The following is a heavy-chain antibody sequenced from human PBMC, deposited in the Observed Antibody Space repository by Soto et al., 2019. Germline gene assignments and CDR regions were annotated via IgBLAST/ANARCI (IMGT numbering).Heavy chain of an antibody. V-gene: IGHV3-30*18. D-gene: IGHD3-10*01. Sequence: QVQLVESGGGAAQPGRSLSLSCAASGFNFTNHGMHWVRQAPGKGLEWVAAISYDGSKKFSADSVKGRFTISRDNSKNTLYLQMDSLTAEDTAVYYCAKEGLRFGELSVDYYYMDVWGTGTTVTVSS. J-gene: IGHJ6*03. CDR1: GFNFTNHG. CDR3: AKEGLRFGELSVDYYYMDV. CDR2: ISYDGSKK.